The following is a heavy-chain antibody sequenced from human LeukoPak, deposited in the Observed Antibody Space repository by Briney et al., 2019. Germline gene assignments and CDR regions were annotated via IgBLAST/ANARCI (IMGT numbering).Heavy chain of an antibody. D-gene: IGHD2-15*01. CDR2: MNPNSGNT. CDR1: GYTFTSYD. V-gene: IGHV1-8*01. J-gene: IGHJ4*02. Sequence: ASVKVSCKASGYTFTSYDINWVRQATGQGLEWMGWMNPNSGNTGYAQKFQGRVTMTRNTSISTAYMELSSLRSEDTAVYYCARSQRIVVVAAKRYYFDYWGQGTLVTVSS. CDR3: ARSQRIVVVAAKRYYFDY.